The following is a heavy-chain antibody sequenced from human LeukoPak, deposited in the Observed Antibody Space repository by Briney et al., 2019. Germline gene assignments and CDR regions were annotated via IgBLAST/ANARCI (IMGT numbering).Heavy chain of an antibody. V-gene: IGHV3-20*04. CDR1: GFTFDDHG. D-gene: IGHD3-3*01. J-gene: IGHJ3*02. Sequence: RSGGSLRVSCAASGFTFDDHGMSWVRQAPGKGLEWVSGINWNGGSTGYADSVKGRFTISRDNAKNSLYLQMNSLRAEDTALYYCARAITIFGVVQQGHDAFDIWGQGTMVTVSS. CDR2: INWNGGST. CDR3: ARAITIFGVVQQGHDAFDI.